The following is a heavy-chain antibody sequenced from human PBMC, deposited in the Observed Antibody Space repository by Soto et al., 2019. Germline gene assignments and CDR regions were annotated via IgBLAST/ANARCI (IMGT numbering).Heavy chain of an antibody. CDR2: ISVYHGNT. CDR3: AKDCSGASCGFDI. D-gene: IGHD2-15*01. Sequence: QVQLVQSGTEVKKPGASVKVSCKASGYTFGKYGISWVRQAPGQGLEWVGWISVYHGNTVHAQKVQGRVNMTTDTSTSTAYMELGSLKSDDTAIYYCAKDCSGASCGFDIWGQGTLVTVSS. CDR1: GYTFGKYG. V-gene: IGHV1-18*01. J-gene: IGHJ4*02.